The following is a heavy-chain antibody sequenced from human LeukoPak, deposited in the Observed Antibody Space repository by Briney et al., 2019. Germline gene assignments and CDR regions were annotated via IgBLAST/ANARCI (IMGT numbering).Heavy chain of an antibody. J-gene: IGHJ4*02. CDR3: ARGVGFRYQLLSY. Sequence: LQTLSLTCTVSGGSISSGGYYWSWIRQHPGKGLEWIGYIYYSGSTYYNPSLKSRVTISVDTSKNQFSLKLSSVTAADTAVYYCARGVGFRYQLLSYWGQGTLVTVSS. V-gene: IGHV4-31*03. CDR1: GGSISSGGYY. D-gene: IGHD2-2*01. CDR2: IYYSGST.